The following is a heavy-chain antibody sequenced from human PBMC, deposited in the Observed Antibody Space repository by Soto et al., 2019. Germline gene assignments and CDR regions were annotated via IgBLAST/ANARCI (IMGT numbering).Heavy chain of an antibody. CDR2: IIPIFGTA. Sequence: QVQLVQSGAEVKKPGSSVKDSCKASGGTFSSYAISWVRQAPGQGLEWMGGIIPIFGTANYAQKFQGRVTITADESTSTAYMELSSLRSEDTAVYYCARGFEGSGSYSVIYGMDVWGQGTTVTVSS. CDR3: ARGFEGSGSYSVIYGMDV. J-gene: IGHJ6*02. V-gene: IGHV1-69*01. D-gene: IGHD3-10*01. CDR1: GGTFSSYA.